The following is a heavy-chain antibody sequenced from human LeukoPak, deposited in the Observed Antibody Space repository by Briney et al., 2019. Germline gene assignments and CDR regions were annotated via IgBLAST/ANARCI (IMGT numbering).Heavy chain of an antibody. D-gene: IGHD3-10*02. J-gene: IGHJ4*02. CDR2: IMKDGGDK. V-gene: IGHV3-7*01. Sequence: GGSLRLACAASGFTFTNYWMTWVRQAPGEGLEWEANIMKDGGDKQYVDSVSGRFTISRDNGKNSVYLQMNGLRAEDTAVYYCVRDRDFYVFDLWGQGTLVTVSS. CDR1: GFTFTNYW. CDR3: VRDRDFYVFDL.